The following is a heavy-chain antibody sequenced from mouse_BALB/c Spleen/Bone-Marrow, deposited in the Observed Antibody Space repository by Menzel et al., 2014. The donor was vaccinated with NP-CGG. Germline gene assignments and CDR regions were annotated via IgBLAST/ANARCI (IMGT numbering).Heavy chain of an antibody. V-gene: IGHV1S56*01. CDR2: IYPGDGST. CDR1: GYTFTSYD. D-gene: IGHD3-2*01. Sequence: QVQLQQSGPELGKPGALVKISCKASGYTFTSYDINWVKQRPGQGLEWIGWIYPGDGSTKYNEKFKGKATLTADKSSSTAYMQHSSLTSENSAVYFCARSGDSSGYGFAYWGQGTLVTVSA. CDR3: ARSGDSSGYGFAY. J-gene: IGHJ3*01.